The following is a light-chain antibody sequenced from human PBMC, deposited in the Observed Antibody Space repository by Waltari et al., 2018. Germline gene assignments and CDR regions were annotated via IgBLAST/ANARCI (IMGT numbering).Light chain of an antibody. J-gene: IGKJ1*01. Sequence: EIVLTQSPGSLSSSPGERVALSCSASQSVSSALAWYQQKPGQAPRLLIFGEYNKATGNPDRFSGSGSETDFSVTIRRLEPVDFAVYYCQRYVRLPATFGRGTKVEIK. V-gene: IGKV3-20*01. CDR2: GEY. CDR3: QRYVRLPAT. CDR1: QSVSSA.